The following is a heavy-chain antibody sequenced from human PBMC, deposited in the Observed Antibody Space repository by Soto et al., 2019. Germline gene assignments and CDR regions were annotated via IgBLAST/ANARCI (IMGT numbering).Heavy chain of an antibody. CDR3: AKDRYDSSGYPDAFDI. Sequence: SLRLSCAASGFTFSSYGMHWVRQAPGKGLEWVAVISYDGSNKYYADSVKGRFTISRDNSKDTLYLQMNSLRAEDMAVYYCAKDRYDSSGYPDAFDIWGQGTMVTVSS. D-gene: IGHD3-22*01. J-gene: IGHJ3*02. V-gene: IGHV3-30*18. CDR1: GFTFSSYG. CDR2: ISYDGSNK.